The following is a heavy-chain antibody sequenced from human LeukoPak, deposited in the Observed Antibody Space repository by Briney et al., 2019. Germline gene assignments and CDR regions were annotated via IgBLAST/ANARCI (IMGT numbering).Heavy chain of an antibody. Sequence: GGSLRLSCAASGFTFSSYWMHWVRQAPGKGLVWVSRINTDGSSTTYADSVKGRFTISRDNAKNTLYLQMNSLRDEDTAVYYCTRGGYSYGVFDYWGQGTLVTVSA. D-gene: IGHD5-18*01. V-gene: IGHV3-74*01. J-gene: IGHJ4*02. CDR3: TRGGYSYGVFDY. CDR1: GFTFSSYW. CDR2: INTDGSST.